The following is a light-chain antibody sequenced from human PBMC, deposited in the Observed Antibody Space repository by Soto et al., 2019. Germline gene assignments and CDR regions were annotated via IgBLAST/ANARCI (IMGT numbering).Light chain of an antibody. V-gene: IGLV2-14*01. Sequence: QSALTQPATVTGYPGQSITISCTGTSSDVGGYNYVSWYQQHPGKAPKLMIYDVSNRPSGVSNRFSGSKSGNTASLTISGLQAEDEADYYCSSYTSSSTPYVFVTGTKVTVL. CDR1: SSDVGGYNY. CDR2: DVS. J-gene: IGLJ1*01. CDR3: SSYTSSSTPYV.